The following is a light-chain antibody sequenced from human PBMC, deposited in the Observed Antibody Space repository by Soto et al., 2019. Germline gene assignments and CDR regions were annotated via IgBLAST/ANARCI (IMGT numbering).Light chain of an antibody. CDR3: QAWDSSTGV. Sequence: SYELTQPPSVSVSPGQTASITCSGDRLGDKYASWYQQQPGQSPVLVIYQDSKRPSGIPERFSGSNSGNTATLTISGTQTMDEADYYCQAWDSSTGVFGTGTKVTVL. CDR2: QDS. J-gene: IGLJ1*01. CDR1: RLGDKY. V-gene: IGLV3-1*01.